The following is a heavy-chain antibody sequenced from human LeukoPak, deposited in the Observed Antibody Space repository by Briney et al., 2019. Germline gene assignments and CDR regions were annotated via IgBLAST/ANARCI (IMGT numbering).Heavy chain of an antibody. CDR3: ARGLTADS. CDR2: IYDTGTT. CDR1: GGSFSSYY. J-gene: IGHJ4*02. Sequence: KASETLSLTCTVSGGSFSSYYWSWIRQPPGRGLEWIGYIYDTGTTNYNPSLSSRVTISLDTSKNLFSLKLTSVTAADTAVYYCARGLTADSWGQGTLVTVPS. V-gene: IGHV4-59*01. D-gene: IGHD5-18*01.